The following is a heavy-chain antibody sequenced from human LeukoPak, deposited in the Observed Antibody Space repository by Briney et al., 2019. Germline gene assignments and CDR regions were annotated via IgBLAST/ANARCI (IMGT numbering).Heavy chain of an antibody. V-gene: IGHV3-23*01. CDR1: GFTFSNYA. J-gene: IGHJ4*02. CDR2: ISDSGGKT. Sequence: PGGSLRLSCAASGFTFSNYAMSWVRQAPGKGLEWVSAISDSGGKTYYADSVKGRFTISKDNSKNTLYLQMNSLRAEDTAVYYCAKDRKVHGDWGQGTLVTVSS. CDR3: AKDRKVHGD. D-gene: IGHD1-14*01.